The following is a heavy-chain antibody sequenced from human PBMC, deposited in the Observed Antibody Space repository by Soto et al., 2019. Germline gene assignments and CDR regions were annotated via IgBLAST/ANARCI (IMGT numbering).Heavy chain of an antibody. CDR1: GFTFSSYG. D-gene: IGHD6-6*01. CDR2: IWYDGSNK. Sequence: GGSLRLSCAASGFTFSSYGMHWVRQAPGKGLEWVAVIWYDGSNKYYADSVKGRFTISRDNSKNTLYLQMNSLRAEDTAVYYCARDLAAARPGPYYYYYGMDVWGQGTTVTVSS. CDR3: ARDLAAARPGPYYYYYGMDV. J-gene: IGHJ6*02. V-gene: IGHV3-33*01.